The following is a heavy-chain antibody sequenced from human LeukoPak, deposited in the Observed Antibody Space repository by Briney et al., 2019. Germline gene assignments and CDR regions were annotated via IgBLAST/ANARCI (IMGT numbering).Heavy chain of an antibody. J-gene: IGHJ4*02. D-gene: IGHD5-24*01. CDR2: ISSSGSTI. Sequence: GGSLRLSCAASGFTFSSYEMNWVRQAPGKGLEWVSYISSSGSTIYYADSVKGRFTISRDNAKNSLYLQMNSLRPEDTAVYYCARDRTPRRLQLHAYFDYWGQGALVTVSS. CDR3: ARDRTPRRLQLHAYFDY. V-gene: IGHV3-48*03. CDR1: GFTFSSYE.